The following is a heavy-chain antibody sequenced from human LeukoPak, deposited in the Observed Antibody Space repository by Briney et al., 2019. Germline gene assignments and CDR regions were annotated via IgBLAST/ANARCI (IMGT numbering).Heavy chain of an antibody. CDR2: IYSGGST. Sequence: GGSLRLSCAASGFTVSSNYMSWVRQAPGKGLEWVSVIYSGGSTYYADSVKGRFTISRDNSKNTLYLQMNSLRAEDTAVYYCARDRHYDGNPDYWGQGTLVTVSS. J-gene: IGHJ4*02. D-gene: IGHD3-22*01. CDR1: GFTVSSNY. V-gene: IGHV3-53*01. CDR3: ARDRHYDGNPDY.